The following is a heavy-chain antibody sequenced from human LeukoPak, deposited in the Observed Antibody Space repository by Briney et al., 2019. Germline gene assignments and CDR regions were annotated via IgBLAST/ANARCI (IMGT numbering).Heavy chain of an antibody. Sequence: SETLSLTCTVSGGSISRHYWSWIRQPPGKGLEWIGYIYYSGSTNYNPSLKSRATISVDTSKNQFSLKLSSVTAAGTAVYYCARGPGDSSGYYLYYYMDVWGKGTTVTVSS. CDR2: IYYSGST. D-gene: IGHD3-22*01. J-gene: IGHJ6*03. CDR1: GGSISRHY. CDR3: ARGPGDSSGYYLYYYMDV. V-gene: IGHV4-59*11.